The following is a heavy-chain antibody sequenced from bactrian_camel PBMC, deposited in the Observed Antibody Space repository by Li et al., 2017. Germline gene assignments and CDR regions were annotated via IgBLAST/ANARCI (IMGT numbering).Heavy chain of an antibody. CDR1: GFTFSNYW. Sequence: QVQLVESGGGLVQPGGSLRLSCVASGFTFSNYWMYWVRQAPGKGLEWVSGISNGGRTTRSADSVKGRFTISKDNTENTLYLQLNSLKPEDTAMYYCAAMMCMDAVHNPNDLLRAVNFWGRGTQVTVS. V-gene: IGHV3S1*01. J-gene: IGHJ4*01. D-gene: IGHD1*01. CDR3: AAMMCMDAVHNPNDLLRAVNF. CDR2: ISNGGRTT.